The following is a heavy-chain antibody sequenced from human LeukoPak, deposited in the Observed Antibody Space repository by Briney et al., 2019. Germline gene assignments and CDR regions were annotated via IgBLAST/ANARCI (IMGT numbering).Heavy chain of an antibody. V-gene: IGHV4-34*01. CDR1: GGSLSGSH. CDR2: VNHGGDA. J-gene: IGHJ4*02. Sequence: SETLSLTCDVDGGSLSGSHWSWIRQSPRKGLEWMGEVNHGGDANYNPSLTTRVDISVDMSKNQFSLKMNSVTAADTAVYYCARSEVNSSGYWVILYWGQGTPVTVSS. D-gene: IGHD3-22*01. CDR3: ARSEVNSSGYWVILY.